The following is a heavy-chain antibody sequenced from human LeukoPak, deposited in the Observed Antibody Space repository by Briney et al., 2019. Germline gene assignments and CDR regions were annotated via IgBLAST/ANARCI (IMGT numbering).Heavy chain of an antibody. D-gene: IGHD4-23*01. Sequence: ASVTVSCTASGYSFTGYYLHWVRQAPGQGLEWMGWINPKTGATNYAQNFQGRVTMTRDTSISAAYMELSGLTSDDTAVYYCARGGYGANSQLHYYWGQGTLVTVSS. CDR2: INPKTGAT. V-gene: IGHV1-2*02. J-gene: IGHJ4*02. CDR3: ARGGYGANSQLHYY. CDR1: GYSFTGYY.